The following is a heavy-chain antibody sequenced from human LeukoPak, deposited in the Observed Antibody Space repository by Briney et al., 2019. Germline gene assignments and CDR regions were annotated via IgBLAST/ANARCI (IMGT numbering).Heavy chain of an antibody. CDR3: ATSRRGDHEAFDY. V-gene: IGHV1-46*01. J-gene: IGHJ4*02. CDR2: INPSGGST. D-gene: IGHD2-21*02. Sequence: ASVKVSCKASGYTFTSYYMHWVRQAPGQGLEWMGIINPSGGSTSYAQKFQGRVTMTRDTSTSTVYMELSSLRSEDAAVYYCATSRRGDHEAFDYWGQGTLVTVSS. CDR1: GYTFTSYY.